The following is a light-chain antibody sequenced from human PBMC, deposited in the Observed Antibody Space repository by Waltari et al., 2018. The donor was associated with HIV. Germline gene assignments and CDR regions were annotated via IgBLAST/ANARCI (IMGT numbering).Light chain of an antibody. J-gene: IGLJ3*02. V-gene: IGLV3-1*01. CDR1: KMGDKY. CDR3: QAWGNSQGV. Sequence: SYEVTQPPSVSVSPGQTASIPCSGDKMGDKYVCWYQQKAGQSPVLVMFEDYNRPSGIPERFSGSNPGNTATLTISGTQATDETDYYCQAWGNSQGVFGGGTRLTVL. CDR2: EDY.